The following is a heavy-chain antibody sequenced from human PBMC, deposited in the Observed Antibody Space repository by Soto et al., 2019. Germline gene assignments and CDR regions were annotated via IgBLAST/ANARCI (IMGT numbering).Heavy chain of an antibody. CDR2: ISSSSSYI. J-gene: IGHJ3*02. CDR1: GFTFSSYS. D-gene: IGHD6-6*01. CDR3: ARDLSIAARRSAFDI. V-gene: IGHV3-21*01. Sequence: GGSLRLSCAASGFTFSSYSMNWVRQAPGKGLEWVSSISSSSSYIYYADSVKGRFTISRDNAKNSLYLQMNSLRAEDTAVYYCARDLSIAARRSAFDIWGQGTMVTVSS.